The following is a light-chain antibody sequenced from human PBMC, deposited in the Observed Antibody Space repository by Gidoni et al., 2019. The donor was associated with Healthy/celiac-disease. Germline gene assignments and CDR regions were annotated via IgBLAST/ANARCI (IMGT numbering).Light chain of an antibody. CDR2: LGS. Sequence: DIVMTQSPLSLPVTPGEPASISCRSSQSLLHSNGYDCLDWYLQKPGQSPQLLIDLGSNRASGVPDRFSGSGSGTDCALKISRVDAEDVGVYYCMQALQTPYTFGQGTKLEIK. J-gene: IGKJ2*01. V-gene: IGKV2-28*01. CDR1: QSLLHSNGYDC. CDR3: MQALQTPYT.